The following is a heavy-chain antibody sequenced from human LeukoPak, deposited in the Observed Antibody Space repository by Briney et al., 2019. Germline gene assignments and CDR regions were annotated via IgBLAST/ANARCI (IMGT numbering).Heavy chain of an antibody. CDR1: GFTFSSYS. Sequence: GGSLRLSCAASGFTFSSYSMNWVRQAPGKGLEWVSSISSSSSYIYYADSVKGRFTISRDSAKNSLYLQMNSLRAEDTAVYYCARAVVVAATPDAFDIWGQGTMVTVSS. CDR2: ISSSSSYI. D-gene: IGHD2-15*01. CDR3: ARAVVVAATPDAFDI. V-gene: IGHV3-21*01. J-gene: IGHJ3*02.